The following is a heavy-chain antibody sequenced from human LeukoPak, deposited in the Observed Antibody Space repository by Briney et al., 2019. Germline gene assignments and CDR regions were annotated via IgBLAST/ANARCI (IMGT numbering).Heavy chain of an antibody. CDR1: GFTFSSYW. CDR3: ARDFGDCSSTSCSGSVYFDY. CDR2: INSDGSST. D-gene: IGHD2-2*01. V-gene: IGHV3-74*01. Sequence: PGGSLRLSCAASGFTFSSYWMHWVRQGPGKGLVWVSRINSDGSSTSYADSVKGRFTISRDNAKNTLYLQMNSLRAEDTAVYYCARDFGDCSSTSCSGSVYFDYWGQGTLVTVSS. J-gene: IGHJ4*02.